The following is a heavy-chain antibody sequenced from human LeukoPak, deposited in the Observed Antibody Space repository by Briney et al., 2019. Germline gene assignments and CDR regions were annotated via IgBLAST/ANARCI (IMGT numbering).Heavy chain of an antibody. V-gene: IGHV3-21*01. J-gene: IGHJ4*02. CDR2: IGSTSTYI. Sequence: PGGSLRLSCAASAFTFSSYTMNWVRQAPGKGLEWVSSIGSTSTYIYYADSVKGRFTISRDNAKNSLYLQMNSLKAEDTAVYYCAKCPGYDFWSGHYYFDYWGQGTLVTVSS. CDR3: AKCPGYDFWSGHYYFDY. CDR1: AFTFSSYT. D-gene: IGHD3-3*01.